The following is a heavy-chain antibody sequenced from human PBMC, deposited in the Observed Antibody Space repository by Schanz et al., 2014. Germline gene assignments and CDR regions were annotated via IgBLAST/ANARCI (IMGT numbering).Heavy chain of an antibody. CDR3: AREKRRTEVVLDH. CDR1: GFTFRDYH. V-gene: IGHV3-11*01. CDR2: ITSGSAK. J-gene: IGHJ4*02. Sequence: QVQLVESGGCLVKPCGSLRLSCTASGFTFRDYHMTWIRQAPGKGLEWVSYITSGSAKFYADSVKGRFTISRDNAKNSLYLQMNSLRAEDTAVYYCAREKRRTEVVLDHWGQGNLVTVS.